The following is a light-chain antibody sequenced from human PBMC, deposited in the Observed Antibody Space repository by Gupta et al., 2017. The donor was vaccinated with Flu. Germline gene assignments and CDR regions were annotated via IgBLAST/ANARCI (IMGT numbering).Light chain of an antibody. CDR1: SSDVGGYNY. Sequence: TSSDVGGYNYVSWYQQHPGKAPKLMIYDVSNRPSGVSNRFSGSKSGNTASLTISGLQAEDEADYYCSSYTSSSLGVFGGGTKLTVL. J-gene: IGLJ2*01. CDR2: DVS. CDR3: SSYTSSSLGV. V-gene: IGLV2-14*04.